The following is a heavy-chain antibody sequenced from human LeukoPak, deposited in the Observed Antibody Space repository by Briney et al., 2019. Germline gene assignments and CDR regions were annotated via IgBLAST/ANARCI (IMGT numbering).Heavy chain of an antibody. D-gene: IGHD5-18*01. CDR3: AKEGGPLGYSSGSFYYYMDV. V-gene: IGHV3-30*18. J-gene: IGHJ6*03. CDR1: GFSFSNYV. Sequence: PGRSPRLSCAPSGFSFSNYVMHWVRQDPGQGLEPVAVISYDGSDKYYAASVRGRFIIPRANTKNTLYLQMNSLRAEDTALYYCAKEGGPLGYSSGSFYYYMDVWGKGTTVSVSS. CDR2: ISYDGSDK.